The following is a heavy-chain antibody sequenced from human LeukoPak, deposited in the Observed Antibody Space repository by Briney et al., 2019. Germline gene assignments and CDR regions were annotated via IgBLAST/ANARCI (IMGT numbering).Heavy chain of an antibody. J-gene: IGHJ6*02. D-gene: IGHD3-3*02. CDR3: SRGMFGSPYGMDV. CDR2: TFYRSKWYN. CDR1: GDSVSSKSAA. Sequence: SQTLSLTCAISGDSVSSKSAAWNWIRQSPSRGLEWLGRTFYRSKWYNDYAVSVKSRITINPDTSRNRFSLQLNSVTPEDTAVYYCSRGMFGSPYGMDVWGQGTTVTVSS. V-gene: IGHV6-1*01.